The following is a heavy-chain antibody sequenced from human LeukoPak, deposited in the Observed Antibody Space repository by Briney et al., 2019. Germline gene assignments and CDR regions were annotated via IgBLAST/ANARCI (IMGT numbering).Heavy chain of an antibody. J-gene: IGHJ4*02. CDR1: GFMLSSTW. V-gene: IGHV3-74*01. D-gene: IGHD6-13*01. CDR3: VRGSPGYSSSWHAY. Sequence: GGSLRLSCAASGFMLSSTWVHWVRQAPGKGLVWVSRINSDATSTSYADSVRGRFTISRDDAKNTMYLQMNSLRAEDTAMYYCVRGSPGYSSSWHAYWGQGTLVTVSS. CDR2: INSDATST.